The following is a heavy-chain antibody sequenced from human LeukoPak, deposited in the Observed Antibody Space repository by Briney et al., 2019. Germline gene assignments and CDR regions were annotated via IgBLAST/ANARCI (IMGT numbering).Heavy chain of an antibody. D-gene: IGHD3-22*01. J-gene: IGHJ6*02. CDR2: ISSNGGST. CDR1: GFTFSSYA. CDR3: ARVLRHYYDSSGYPEYYYYGMDV. Sequence: PGGSLRLSCAASGFTFSSYAMHWVRQAPGKGLEYVSAISSNGGSTYYANSAKGRFTISRDNSKNTLYLQMGSLRGEDMAVYYCARVLRHYYDSSGYPEYYYYGMDVWGQGTTVTVS. V-gene: IGHV3-64*01.